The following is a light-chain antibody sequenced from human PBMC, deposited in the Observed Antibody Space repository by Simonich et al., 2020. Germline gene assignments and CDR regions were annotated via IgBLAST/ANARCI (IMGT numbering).Light chain of an antibody. Sequence: EIVMTQSPATLSVSPGERPTLSRRASQSVSSNLAWYQQKPGQAPRLLIYGASTRATGITARFSGSGSGTEFTLTISSMQSEDFAVYYCQQYNNWPRTFGQGTKVEIK. J-gene: IGKJ1*01. CDR3: QQYNNWPRT. CDR2: GAS. CDR1: QSVSSN. V-gene: IGKV3-15*01.